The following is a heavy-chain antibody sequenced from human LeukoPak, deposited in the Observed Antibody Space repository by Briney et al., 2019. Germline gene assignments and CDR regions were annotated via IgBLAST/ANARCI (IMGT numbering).Heavy chain of an antibody. Sequence: GGSLRLSCAASGFTFSNYAMNWVRQAPGKGLEWVSSISGSGGSTYFAGSVKGRVTISRDNSKNTLYLQMNSLRAEDTAVYYCARDGQMSAAVYYFDYWGQGTLVTVSS. CDR1: GFTFSNYA. D-gene: IGHD6-13*01. V-gene: IGHV3-23*01. J-gene: IGHJ4*02. CDR3: ARDGQMSAAVYYFDY. CDR2: ISGSGGST.